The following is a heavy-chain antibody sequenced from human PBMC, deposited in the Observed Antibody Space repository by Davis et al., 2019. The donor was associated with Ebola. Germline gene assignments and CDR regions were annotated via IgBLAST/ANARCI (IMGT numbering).Heavy chain of an antibody. CDR2: ISGNMAEI. V-gene: IGHV3-48*02. CDR1: GFTFRTYS. Sequence: GESLKISYAASGFTFRTYSMNWVRQAPGKGLEWVSYISGNMAEIYYADSVKGRFTISRSNAKNSLYLQMNNLRDEDTAVYYCARDYNYSFDYWGQGALVTVSS. CDR3: ARDYNYSFDY. D-gene: IGHD5-24*01. J-gene: IGHJ4*02.